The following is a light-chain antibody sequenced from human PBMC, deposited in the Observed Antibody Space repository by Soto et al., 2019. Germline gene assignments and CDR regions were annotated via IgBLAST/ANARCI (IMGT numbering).Light chain of an antibody. CDR2: SNN. CDR3: AVWYDSLNGYV. V-gene: IGLV1-44*01. J-gene: IGLJ1*01. CDR1: SSNIGSNT. Sequence: QSVLTQPPSASGTPGQRVTISCSGSSSNIGSNTVNWYQHPPRAAPKLLIQSNNQRPSGVPDPFSGSQSGTSASLAISGLQYEDEADYYCAVWYDSLNGYVFGTGTKLTVL.